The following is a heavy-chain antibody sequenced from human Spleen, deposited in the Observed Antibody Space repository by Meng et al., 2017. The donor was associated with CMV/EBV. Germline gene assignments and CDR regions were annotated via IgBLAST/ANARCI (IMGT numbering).Heavy chain of an antibody. CDR1: GGSFSGYY. CDR2: INHSGST. V-gene: IGHV4-34*01. J-gene: IGHJ3*02. Sequence: GSLRLSCAVYGGSFSGYYWSWIRQPPGKGLEWIGEINHSGSTNYNPSLKSRVTISVDTSKNQFSLKLSSVTAADTAVYYCARHNHDYPFHRHLDIWGQGTMVTVSS. CDR3: ARHNHDYPFHRHLDI. D-gene: IGHD4/OR15-4a*01.